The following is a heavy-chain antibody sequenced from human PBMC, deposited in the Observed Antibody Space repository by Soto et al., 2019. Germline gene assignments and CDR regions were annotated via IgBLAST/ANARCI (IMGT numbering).Heavy chain of an antibody. CDR1: GFTFSSYA. Sequence: PGGSLGLSCAASGFTFSSYAMNWVRQAPGKGLEWVSTISGSGGTTYYADSVKGRFTISRDNSKNTLYLQMNSLRAEDTAVYYCAKVPRSTLRLGEPPDCWGQGTLVTVSS. CDR3: AKVPRSTLRLGEPPDC. V-gene: IGHV3-23*01. D-gene: IGHD3-16*01. J-gene: IGHJ4*02. CDR2: ISGSGGTT.